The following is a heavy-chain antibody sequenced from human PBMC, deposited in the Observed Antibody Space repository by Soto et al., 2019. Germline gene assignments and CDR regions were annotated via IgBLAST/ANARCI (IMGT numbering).Heavy chain of an antibody. CDR2: IYNSGNT. CDR1: GGSISSGGYY. V-gene: IGHV4-31*03. D-gene: IGHD6-6*01. CDR3: ARVGISSSDAFDI. J-gene: IGHJ3*02. Sequence: SETLSLTCTVSGGSISSGGYYWSWIRQHPGKGLEWIGYIYNSGNTYYNPSLESRVTISVDTSTNQFSLKLSSVTAADTAMYYCARVGISSSDAFDIWGHGTMVTVS.